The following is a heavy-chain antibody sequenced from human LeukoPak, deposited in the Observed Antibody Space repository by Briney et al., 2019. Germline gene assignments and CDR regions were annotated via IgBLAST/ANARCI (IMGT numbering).Heavy chain of an antibody. J-gene: IGHJ4*02. CDR3: AKSLLYSYGYLDY. Sequence: GGSLRLSCAASGFTFSSYCMHWVRQAPGKGLQWVAVMWYDGSNKYYADSVKGRFTISRDNSKNTLYLQMNSQRAEDTAVYYCAKSLLYSYGYLDYWGQGTLVTVSS. CDR1: GFTFSSYC. D-gene: IGHD5-18*01. V-gene: IGHV3-33*06. CDR2: MWYDGSNK.